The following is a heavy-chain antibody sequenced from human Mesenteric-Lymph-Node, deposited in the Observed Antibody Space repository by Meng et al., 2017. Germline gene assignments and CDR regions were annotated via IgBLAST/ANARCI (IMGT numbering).Heavy chain of an antibody. CDR3: ATGVADFEY. Sequence: QVQLVQSGAEVTKAWAAWKVSCKASGYTFTSYDMNWVRQGTGQGLEWMGWMNPNRGTTGYAQKFQGRVIMTRNISKRTAYMDLCSLRSEDTAVYYCATGVADFEYWGQGTLVTVSS. D-gene: IGHD6-19*01. CDR2: MNPNRGTT. V-gene: IGHV1-8*01. J-gene: IGHJ4*02. CDR1: GYTFTSYD.